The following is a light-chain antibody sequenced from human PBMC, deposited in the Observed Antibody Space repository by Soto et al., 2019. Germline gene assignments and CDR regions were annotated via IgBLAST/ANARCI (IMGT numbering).Light chain of an antibody. J-gene: IGKJ2*01. Sequence: DIQMTQSPSTLSASVGDRVTITCRASQSISSYLAWYQQKPGKAPKLLIYDASKLESGVPSRFSGSGSGTEFTLAIASLQPDDFATYYCQQYNTYSSTFGQGTKLESK. CDR2: DAS. CDR3: QQYNTYSST. V-gene: IGKV1-5*01. CDR1: QSISSY.